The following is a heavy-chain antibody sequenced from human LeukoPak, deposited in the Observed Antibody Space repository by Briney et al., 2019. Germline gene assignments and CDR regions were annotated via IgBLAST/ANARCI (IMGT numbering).Heavy chain of an antibody. CDR3: ATDAGYGGCQN. Sequence: GGSLRLTCAPCGVSLFNNLMSWVPQAPGKGLEWVSFIYSGGITYYVDSVKGRFTISRDNSKNTLYLQMNSLRAEDTAVYYCATDAGYGGCQNWGQGPVLSVSS. J-gene: IGHJ4*02. D-gene: IGHD5-12*01. CDR2: IYSGGIT. V-gene: IGHV3-53*01. CDR1: GVSLFNNL.